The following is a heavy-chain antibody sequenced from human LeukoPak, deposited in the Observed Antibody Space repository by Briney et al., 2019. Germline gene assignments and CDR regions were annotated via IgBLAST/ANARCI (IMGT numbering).Heavy chain of an antibody. V-gene: IGHV3-23*01. CDR3: AKTVVVTANPRAFDI. Sequence: GGSLRLSCAASGFTFSSYGMNWVRQAPGKGLEWVSGITGRSSSTYYADSVKGRFTISRDNSKNTLYLQMNSLRAEDTAVYYCAKTVVVTANPRAFDIWGQGTMVTVSS. CDR1: GFTFSSYG. CDR2: ITGRSSST. D-gene: IGHD2-21*02. J-gene: IGHJ3*02.